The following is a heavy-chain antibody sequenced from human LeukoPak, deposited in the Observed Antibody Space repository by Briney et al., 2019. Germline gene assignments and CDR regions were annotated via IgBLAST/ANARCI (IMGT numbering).Heavy chain of an antibody. CDR3: AKVPHSWGLFDS. V-gene: IGHV3-30*02. D-gene: IGHD3-16*01. J-gene: IGHJ4*02. CDR2: IRDDGSTR. CDR1: GFTFSRYG. Sequence: PGGSLRLSCAASGFTFSRYGLHWVRQAPGKGLEWVAFIRDDGSTRYYADSVKGRFIVSRDNSKNMLYLQMDSLRTEDTAVYYCAKVPHSWGLFDSWGQGTLVTVSS.